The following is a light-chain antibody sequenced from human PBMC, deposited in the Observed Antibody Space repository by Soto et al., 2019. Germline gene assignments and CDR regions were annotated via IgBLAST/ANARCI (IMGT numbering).Light chain of an antibody. V-gene: IGKV3-11*01. CDR2: DAS. CDR1: QSISSS. CDR3: PHRGDWPTEGT. J-gene: IGKJ4*01. Sequence: EIVLTQSPATLSLSPGERATLSCRASQSISSSLAWYQQRPGQAPSLLIFDASNRATGVPPRFSGRGSGTDVTLTIRCLEPEDFAGYCCPHRGDWPTEGTFGGGTRVEIK.